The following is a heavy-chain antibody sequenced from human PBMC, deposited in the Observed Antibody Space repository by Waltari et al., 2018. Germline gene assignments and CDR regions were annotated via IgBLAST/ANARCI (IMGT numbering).Heavy chain of an antibody. V-gene: IGHV3-30-3*01. CDR1: GFTFSTYA. CDR2: ISYDGSNK. J-gene: IGHJ5*02. Sequence: QVQLVESGGGVVQPGRSLRLSCAASGFTFSTYAMHWVRQAPGKGLEWLAVISYDGSNKYYADSVKGRFTISRDNSKNTLYLQMNSLRAEDTAVYYCASGRFDPWGQGTLVIVSS. CDR3: ASGRFDP.